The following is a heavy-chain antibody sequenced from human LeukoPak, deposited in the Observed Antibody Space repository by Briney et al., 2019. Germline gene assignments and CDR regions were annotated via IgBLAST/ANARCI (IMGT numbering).Heavy chain of an antibody. V-gene: IGHV3-7*03. J-gene: IGHJ4*02. CDR3: ARARGYSYGYLDY. CDR2: IKQDGSEK. Sequence: GGSLRLSCAASGFTFSNYWMSWVRQAPGRGLEWVANIKQDGSEKYYVDSVKGRFTISRDNAKKSLYLQMNSLRAEDTAVYYCARARGYSYGYLDYWGQGTLVTVSS. D-gene: IGHD5-18*01. CDR1: GFTFSNYW.